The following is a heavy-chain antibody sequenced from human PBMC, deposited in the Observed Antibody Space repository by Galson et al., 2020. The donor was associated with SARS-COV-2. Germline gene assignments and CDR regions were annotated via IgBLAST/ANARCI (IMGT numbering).Heavy chain of an antibody. CDR3: ARDRIAAAGIFVVWVRLDY. D-gene: IGHD6-13*01. V-gene: IGHV1-18*01. CDR2: ISAYNGNT. CDR1: GYTFTSYG. Sequence: ASVKVSCKASGYTFTSYGISWVRQAPGQGLEWMGWISAYNGNTNYAQKLQGRVTMTTDTSTSTAYMELRSLRSDDTAVYYCARDRIAAAGIFVVWVRLDYWGQGTLVTVSS. J-gene: IGHJ4*02.